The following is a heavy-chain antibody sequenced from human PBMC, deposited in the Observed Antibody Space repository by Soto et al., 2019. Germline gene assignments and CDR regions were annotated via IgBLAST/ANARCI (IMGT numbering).Heavy chain of an antibody. CDR1: GDSIGRGAYY. V-gene: IGHV4-31*03. CDR3: ARARQYYDCELDP. D-gene: IGHD3-9*01. Sequence: QVQLQESGPGLVKPSQTLSLTCTVSGDSIGRGAYYWTWIRQHPGTGLEWIGYISNSGSTYYNPSLKSRLTISLDTSENQFSLELTSVTAADTAIYYCARARQYYDCELDPWGQGTLVTVSS. J-gene: IGHJ5*02. CDR2: ISNSGST.